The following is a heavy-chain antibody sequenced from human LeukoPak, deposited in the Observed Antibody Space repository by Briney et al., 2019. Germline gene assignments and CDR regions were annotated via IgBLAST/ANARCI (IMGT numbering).Heavy chain of an antibody. CDR3: ARVVGGVKYYYGRDV. V-gene: IGHV5-51*01. D-gene: IGHD3-10*01. CDR2: IYPGDSDT. Sequence: GESLKISCKGSGYSFTSYWIGWVRQMPGKGLEWMGIIYPGDSDTRYSPSFQGQVTISADKSISTAYLQWSSLKASDTAMYYWARVVGGVKYYYGRDVGGKGTTATVSS. CDR1: GYSFTSYW. J-gene: IGHJ6*04.